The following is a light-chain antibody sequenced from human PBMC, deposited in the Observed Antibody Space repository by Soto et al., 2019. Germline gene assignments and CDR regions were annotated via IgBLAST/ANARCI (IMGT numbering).Light chain of an antibody. V-gene: IGLV1-44*01. CDR1: SSNIGTSS. Sequence: QSVLTQPHSASGTPGQRVTISCSGSSSNIGTSSVHWFQQLPGTAPKLLISTTNQRPSGVPERSSGSKSGTSASLAISGLQSEDEADYYCAAWDDSLNGHVFGTGTNFTV. CDR3: AAWDDSLNGHV. CDR2: TTN. J-gene: IGLJ1*01.